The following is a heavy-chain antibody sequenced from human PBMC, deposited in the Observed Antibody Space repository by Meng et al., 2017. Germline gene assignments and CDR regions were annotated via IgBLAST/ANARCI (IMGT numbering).Heavy chain of an antibody. CDR2: IYWDDDK. D-gene: IGHD3-22*01. CDR1: GFSLSTSGVG. V-gene: IGHV2-5*02. J-gene: IGHJ4*02. CDR3: AHSQNTYYYDSSGYYDY. Sequence: SGPTLVKPTQTLTLTCTFSGFSLSTSGVGVGWIRQPPGKALEWLALIYWDDDKRYIPSLKSRLTITKDTSKNQVVLTMTNMDPVDTATYYCAHSQNTYYYDSSGYYDYWGQGTLVTVSS.